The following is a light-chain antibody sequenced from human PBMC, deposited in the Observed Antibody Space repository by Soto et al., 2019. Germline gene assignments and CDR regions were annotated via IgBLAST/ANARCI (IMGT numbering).Light chain of an antibody. Sequence: QSALTQPASVSGSPGQSITISCTGTSSDVGGYNYVSWYQQHPGKGPNLMIYDVTNRPSGVSSRFSDSKSGNTASLTISGLQAEDEADYYCSSYTSSSTLYVFGTGTKLTVL. CDR1: SSDVGGYNY. CDR2: DVT. CDR3: SSYTSSSTLYV. V-gene: IGLV2-14*01. J-gene: IGLJ1*01.